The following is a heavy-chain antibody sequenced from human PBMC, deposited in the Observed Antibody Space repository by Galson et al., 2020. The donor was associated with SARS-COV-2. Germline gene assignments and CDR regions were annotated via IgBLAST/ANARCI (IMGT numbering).Heavy chain of an antibody. Sequence: ETSETLSLTCTVSGGSISSYYWSWIRQPPGKGLEWIGYIYYSGSTNYNPSLKSRVTISVDTSKNQFSLKLSSVTAADTAVYDCARADYDSSGYYGGYFDLWGRGTLVTVSS. CDR2: IYYSGST. V-gene: IGHV4-59*01. CDR1: GGSISSYY. D-gene: IGHD3-22*01. J-gene: IGHJ2*01. CDR3: ARADYDSSGYYGGYFDL.